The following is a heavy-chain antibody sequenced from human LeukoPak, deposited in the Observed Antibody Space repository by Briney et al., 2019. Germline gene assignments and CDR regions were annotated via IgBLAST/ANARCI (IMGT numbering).Heavy chain of an antibody. D-gene: IGHD3-10*01. V-gene: IGHV3-7*01. CDR2: IKQDGSEK. CDR3: ASAAGWELGY. CDR1: GSTLSRYW. Sequence: GGSLRLSCAASGSTLSRYWMSWVRQTPEKGVGGVANIKQDGSEKHYVDSVKGRFTISRDNAKNSLYLQMNSLRAEDTAVYYCASAAGWELGYWGQGTLVTVSS. J-gene: IGHJ4*02.